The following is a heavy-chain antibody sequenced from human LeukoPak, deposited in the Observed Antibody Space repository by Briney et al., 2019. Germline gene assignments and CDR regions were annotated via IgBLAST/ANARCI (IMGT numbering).Heavy chain of an antibody. J-gene: IGHJ4*02. Sequence: GGSLRLSCAASGFTFSSYSMNWVRQAPGKGLEWVSSISSSSSYIYYADSVKGRFTISRDNAKNSLYLQMNGLRAEDTAVYYCARVGIAARFDYWGQGTLVTVSS. CDR1: GFTFSSYS. D-gene: IGHD6-6*01. V-gene: IGHV3-21*01. CDR3: ARVGIAARFDY. CDR2: ISSSSSYI.